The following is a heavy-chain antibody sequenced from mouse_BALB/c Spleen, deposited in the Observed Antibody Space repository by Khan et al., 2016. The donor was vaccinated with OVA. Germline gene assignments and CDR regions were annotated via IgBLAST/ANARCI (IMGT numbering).Heavy chain of an antibody. J-gene: IGHJ4*01. CDR1: GYSITSDYA. D-gene: IGHD2-3*01. CDR3: ARDGSRYNYAMDY. V-gene: IGHV3-2*02. Sequence: EVQLQESGPGLVKPSQSLSLTCTVTGYSITSDYAWNWIRQFPGNKLGWMGYISYSGSTNYNPALKSRISITRDPSKDQCVRQLNAVTTEDTATYDCARDGSRYNYAMDYWGQGTSVTVSS. CDR2: ISYSGST.